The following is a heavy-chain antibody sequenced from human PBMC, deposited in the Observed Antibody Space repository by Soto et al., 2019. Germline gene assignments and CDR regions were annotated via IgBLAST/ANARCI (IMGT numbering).Heavy chain of an antibody. D-gene: IGHD3-22*01. CDR3: AKIFSDYYYDSSGYYNDDY. Sequence: GGSLRLSCAASGFTFSSYAMSWVRQAPGKGLEWVSAISGSGGSTYYADSVKGRFTISRDNSKNTLYLQMNSLRAEDTAVYYCAKIFSDYYYDSSGYYNDDYWGQGTLGTGSS. V-gene: IGHV3-23*01. CDR1: GFTFSSYA. CDR2: ISGSGGST. J-gene: IGHJ4*02.